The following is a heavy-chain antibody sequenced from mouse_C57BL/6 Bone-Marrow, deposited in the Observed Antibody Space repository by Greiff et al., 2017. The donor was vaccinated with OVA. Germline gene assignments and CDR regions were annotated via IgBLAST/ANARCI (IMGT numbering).Heavy chain of an antibody. CDR2: ISSGGSYT. Sequence: EVQGVESGGDLVKPGGSLKLSCAASGFTFSSYGMSWVRQTPDKRLEWVATISSGGSYTYYPDSVKGRFTISRDNAKNTLYLQMSSLKSEDTAMYYCARQGDYYGSSSWFAYWGQGTLVTVSA. D-gene: IGHD1-1*01. J-gene: IGHJ3*01. CDR3: ARQGDYYGSSSWFAY. CDR1: GFTFSSYG. V-gene: IGHV5-6*01.